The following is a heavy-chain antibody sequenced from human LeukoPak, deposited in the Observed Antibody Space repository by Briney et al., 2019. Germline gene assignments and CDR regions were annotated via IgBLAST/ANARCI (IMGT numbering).Heavy chain of an antibody. CDR1: GYTFTGYY. CDR3: ARVKALSLGVFDLEWLFYY. CDR2: INPNSGGT. J-gene: IGHJ4*02. D-gene: IGHD3-3*01. V-gene: IGHV1-2*02. Sequence: ASVKVSCKASGYTFTGYYMHWVRQAPGQGLEWMGWINPNSGGTNYAQKFQGRVTMTRDTSISTAYMELSRLRSDDTAVYYCARVKALSLGVFDLEWLFYYWGQGTLVTVSS.